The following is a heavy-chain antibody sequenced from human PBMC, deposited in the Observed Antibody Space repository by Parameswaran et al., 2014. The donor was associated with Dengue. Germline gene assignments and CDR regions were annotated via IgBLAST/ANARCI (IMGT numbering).Heavy chain of an antibody. V-gene: IGHV3-33*01. CDR2: IWYDGSNK. CDR3: AREGSRASRRDYHYYYGMDV. J-gene: IGHJ6*02. Sequence: WIRQPPGKGLEWVAVIWYDGSNKYYADSVKGRFTISRDNSKNTLYLQMNSLRAEDTAVYYCAREGSRASRRDYHYYYGMDVWGQGTTVTVSS. D-gene: IGHD1-26*01.